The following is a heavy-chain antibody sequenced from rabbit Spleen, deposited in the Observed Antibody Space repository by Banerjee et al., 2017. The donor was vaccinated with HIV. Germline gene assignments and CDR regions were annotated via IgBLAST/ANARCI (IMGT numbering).Heavy chain of an antibody. CDR1: GFSFGSSYW. V-gene: IGHV1S45*01. Sequence: QEQLEESGGDLVKPEGFLTLTCTASGFSFGSSYWICWVRQAPGKGLEWIACISTGSGKTYYASWAKGRFTISKTSSTTVTLQMTSLTAADTATYFCARDTGSSFSSYGMDLWGPGTLVTVS. J-gene: IGHJ6*01. CDR2: ISTGSGKT. D-gene: IGHD8-1*01. CDR3: ARDTGSSFSSYGMDL.